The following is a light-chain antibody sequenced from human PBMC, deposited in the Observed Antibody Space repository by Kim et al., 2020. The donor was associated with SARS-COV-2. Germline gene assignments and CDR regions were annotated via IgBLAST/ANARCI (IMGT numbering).Light chain of an antibody. V-gene: IGLV3-21*04. CDR2: YDS. CDR3: QVWDGSSDHVI. J-gene: IGLJ2*01. CDR1: KIETMG. Sequence: APAKAASIPSGGNKIETMGGHGQQQETGQAPVLVLYYDSDRPSGIPARLSGSNSGNAATLTISRVEAGDEADDYCQVWDGSSDHVIFGGGTQLTVL.